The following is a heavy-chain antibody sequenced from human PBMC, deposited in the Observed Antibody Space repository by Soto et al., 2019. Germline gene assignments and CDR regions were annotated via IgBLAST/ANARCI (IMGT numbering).Heavy chain of an antibody. J-gene: IGHJ3*02. CDR1: RGCISSSNW. CDR3: AIVILWESYWAVDI. Sequence: SETLSLTCAVSRGCISSSNWWSWVRQPPGKRLEWIGETDHRENPKYTPSLKSRVTISVDRSKNLFSLKLSSVTAAAPPVYYCAIVILWESYWAVDISREDTMVTVS. CDR2: TDHRENP. V-gene: IGHV4-4*02. D-gene: IGHD3-16*01.